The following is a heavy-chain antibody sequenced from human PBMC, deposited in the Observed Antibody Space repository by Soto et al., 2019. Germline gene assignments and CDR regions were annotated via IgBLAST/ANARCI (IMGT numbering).Heavy chain of an antibody. D-gene: IGHD6-19*01. V-gene: IGHV3-30-3*01. Sequence: QVQLVESGGGVVQPGRSLGLPCAAPGFTFSSYAMHWVGQPPGKGLEWVAVISYDGSNKYYADSVKGRFTISRDNSKNTLYLQMNSLRAEDTAVYYCASRSSGWYALPYYYYGMDVWGQGTTVTVSS. J-gene: IGHJ6*02. CDR3: ASRSSGWYALPYYYYGMDV. CDR1: GFTFSSYA. CDR2: ISYDGSNK.